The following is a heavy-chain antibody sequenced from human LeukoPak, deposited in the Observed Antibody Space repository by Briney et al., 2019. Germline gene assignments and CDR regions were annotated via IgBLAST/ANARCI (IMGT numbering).Heavy chain of an antibody. Sequence: GGSLRLSCAASGFTFSSYAMSWVRQAPGKGLEWVSAISGSGGSTYYADSVKGRFPISRDNSKNTLYLQMNSLRAEDTAVYYCAKDESLRSSGSYPYYFDYWGQGTLVTVSS. CDR2: ISGSGGST. J-gene: IGHJ4*02. CDR3: AKDESLRSSGSYPYYFDY. V-gene: IGHV3-23*01. D-gene: IGHD1-26*01. CDR1: GFTFSSYA.